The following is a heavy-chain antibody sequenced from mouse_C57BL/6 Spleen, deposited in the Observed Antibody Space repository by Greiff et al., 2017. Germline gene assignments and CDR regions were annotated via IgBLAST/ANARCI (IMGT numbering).Heavy chain of an antibody. CDR1: GYTFTDYY. CDR3: ARSVGYNGSSHFDY. J-gene: IGHJ2*01. D-gene: IGHD1-1*01. CDR2: INPKNGGT. V-gene: IGHV1-18*01. Sequence: EVQLQQSGPELVKPGASVKIPCKASGYTFTDYYMDWVKQSHGKSLEWIGEINPKNGGTIYNQKFKGKATLTVDKSSSTAYMELRSLTSEDTAVYYCARSVGYNGSSHFDYWGQGTTRTVSS.